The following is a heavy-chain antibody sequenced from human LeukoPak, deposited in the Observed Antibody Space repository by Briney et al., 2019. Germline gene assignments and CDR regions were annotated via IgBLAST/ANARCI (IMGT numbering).Heavy chain of an antibody. CDR1: GDSVSSNSAA. J-gene: IGHJ4*02. CDR3: ARDPHSSNQPDY. D-gene: IGHD6-13*01. CDR2: TYYRSKWYN. Sequence: SQTLSLTCAISGDSVSSNSAAWNWIRQSPSRGLEWLGRTYYRSKWYNDYAVSVKSRITINPDTSKNQFSLKLSSVTAADTAVYYCARDPHSSNQPDYWGQGTLVTVSS. V-gene: IGHV6-1*01.